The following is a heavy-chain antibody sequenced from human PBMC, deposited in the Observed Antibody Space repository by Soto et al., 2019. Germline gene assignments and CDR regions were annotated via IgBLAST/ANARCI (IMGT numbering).Heavy chain of an antibody. CDR3: TTDGVVVPAAIGWFDP. CDR2: IKSKTDGGTT. V-gene: IGHV3-15*01. Sequence: PGGSLRLSCAASGFTFSNAWMSWVRQAPGKGREWVGRIKSKTDGGTTDYAAPVKGRFTISRDDSKNTLYLQMNSLKTEDTTVYYCTTDGVVVPAAIGWFDPWGQGTLVTVSS. CDR1: GFTFSNAW. J-gene: IGHJ5*02. D-gene: IGHD2-2*01.